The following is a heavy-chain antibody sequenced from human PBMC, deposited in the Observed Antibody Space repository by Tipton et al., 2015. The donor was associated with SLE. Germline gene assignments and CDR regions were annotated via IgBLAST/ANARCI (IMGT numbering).Heavy chain of an antibody. V-gene: IGHV4-59*01. Sequence: TLSLTCTVSGDSISNYYWGWIRQPPGKGLEWIGYISYSGSTNYNPSLKSRVSTSVDTSKNQFSLKLNSVTAADTAVYYCAKGGDWFDPWGQGTLVTVSS. CDR3: AKGGDWFDP. CDR1: GDSISNYY. CDR2: ISYSGST. J-gene: IGHJ5*02.